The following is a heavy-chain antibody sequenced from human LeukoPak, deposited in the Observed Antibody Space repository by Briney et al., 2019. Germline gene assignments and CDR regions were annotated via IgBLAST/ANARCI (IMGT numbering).Heavy chain of an antibody. CDR3: ASDGLTPFDN. J-gene: IGHJ4*02. Sequence: ASVKVSCKASGYTFTSYGISWVRQAPGQGLEWLGWMNPNTGNTGSAQKFQGRLTMTRDTSISTVYMELSSLTTEDTAVYYCASDGLTPFDNWGQGTLVTVST. V-gene: IGHV1-8*02. CDR1: GYTFTSYG. D-gene: IGHD3-16*01. CDR2: MNPNTGNT.